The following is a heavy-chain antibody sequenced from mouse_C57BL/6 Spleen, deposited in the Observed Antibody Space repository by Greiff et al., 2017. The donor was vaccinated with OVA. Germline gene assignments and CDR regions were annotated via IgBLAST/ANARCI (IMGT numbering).Heavy chain of an antibody. CDR3: ARGGGGTRAMDY. Sequence: QVQLQQPGAELVKPGALVKLFCKASGYTFTSYWMHWVKQRPGRGLEWIGRIDPISGGTKYNEKFKSKVTLTVDKPSSPAYMQLSSLTSKDSAVYDCARGGGGTRAMDYWDQGTSVTVSS. D-gene: IGHD3-3*01. CDR1: GYTFTSYW. CDR2: IDPISGGT. V-gene: IGHV1-72*01. J-gene: IGHJ4*01.